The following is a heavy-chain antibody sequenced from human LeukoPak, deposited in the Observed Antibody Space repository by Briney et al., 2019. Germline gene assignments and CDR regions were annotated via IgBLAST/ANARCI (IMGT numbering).Heavy chain of an antibody. CDR1: GFTFSSYG. CDR3: AKDRGRYFDWYFDY. V-gene: IGHV3-30*18. CDR2: ISYDGSNK. Sequence: GGSLRLSCAASGFTFSSYGMHWVRQAPGKGLEWVAVISYDGSNKYYADSVKGRFTISRDNSKNTLYLQMNSLRAEDTAVYYCAKDRGRYFDWYFDYWGQGTLVTVSS. J-gene: IGHJ4*02. D-gene: IGHD3-9*01.